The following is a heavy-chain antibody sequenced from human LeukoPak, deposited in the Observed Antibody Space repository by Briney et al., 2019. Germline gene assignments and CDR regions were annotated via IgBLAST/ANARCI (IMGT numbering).Heavy chain of an antibody. CDR3: ARHSGSYYQPWDY. J-gene: IGHJ4*02. CDR2: IYYSGST. D-gene: IGHD1-26*01. CDR1: GGSISSYY. V-gene: IGHV4-59*08. Sequence: SETLSLTCTVSGGSISSYYWSWLRQPPGKGLEWVGYIYYSGSTNYNPSLKSRVTISVDTSKNQFSLKLGSVTAADTAVYYCARHSGSYYQPWDYWGQGTLVTVSS.